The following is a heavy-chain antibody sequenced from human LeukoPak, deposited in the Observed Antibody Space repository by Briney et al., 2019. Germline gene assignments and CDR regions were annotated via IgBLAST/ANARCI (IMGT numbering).Heavy chain of an antibody. CDR1: GYTFTSYY. Sequence: GASVKVSCKASGYTFTSYYMHWVRQAPGQGLEWMGIINPSGGSTSYAQKFQGRVTMTRDTSTSTVYMELSSLRSEDTAVYYCARDTREAYCGGDCYSNYWHFDLWGRGTLVTVSS. CDR2: INPSGGST. D-gene: IGHD2-21*02. J-gene: IGHJ2*01. V-gene: IGHV1-46*01. CDR3: ARDTREAYCGGDCYSNYWHFDL.